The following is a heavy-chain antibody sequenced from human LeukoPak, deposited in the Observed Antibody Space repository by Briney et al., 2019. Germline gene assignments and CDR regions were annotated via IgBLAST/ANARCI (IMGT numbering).Heavy chain of an antibody. D-gene: IGHD1-26*01. CDR3: ARDGSYATEYFQH. V-gene: IGHV3-7*01. J-gene: IGHJ1*01. Sequence: GGSLRLSCAASGFTFSSYWMSWVREAPGKGREWVANIKQDGSEKYYVDSVKGRFTISRDNAKNSLYLQMNSLRAEDTAVYYCARDGSYATEYFQHWGQGTLVTVSS. CDR1: GFTFSSYW. CDR2: IKQDGSEK.